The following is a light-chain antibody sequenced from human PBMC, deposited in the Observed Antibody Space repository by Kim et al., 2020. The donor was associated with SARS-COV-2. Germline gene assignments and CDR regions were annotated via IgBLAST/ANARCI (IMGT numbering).Light chain of an antibody. CDR2: YDR. J-gene: IGLJ3*02. CDR1: DIGSKS. V-gene: IGLV3-21*04. Sequence: SYELTQPPSVSVDPGKTARITCGGNDIGSKSVHWYQQKPGQAPVLVIYYDRERPSAIPERFSGSNSGNTATLTISRVEAGDEDDYYCQQLDRTSDHRVFG. CDR3: QQLDRTSDHRV.